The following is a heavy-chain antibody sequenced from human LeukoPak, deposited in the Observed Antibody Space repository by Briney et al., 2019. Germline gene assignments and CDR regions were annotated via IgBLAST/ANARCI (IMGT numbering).Heavy chain of an antibody. CDR2: ISYDGSNK. CDR3: AKGFDRNYYYYGMDV. D-gene: IGHD3-10*01. V-gene: IGHV3-30*18. Sequence: GGSLRLSCAASGFTFSSYGMHWVRQAPRKGLEWVAVISYDGSNKYYADSVKGRFTISRDNSKNTLYLQMNSLRAEDTAVYYCAKGFDRNYYYYGMDVWGQGTTVTVSS. J-gene: IGHJ6*02. CDR1: GFTFSSYG.